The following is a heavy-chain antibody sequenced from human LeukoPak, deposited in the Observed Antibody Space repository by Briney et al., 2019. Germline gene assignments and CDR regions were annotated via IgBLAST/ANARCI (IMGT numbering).Heavy chain of an antibody. CDR2: IYYSGST. J-gene: IGHJ3*02. CDR1: GGSISSGDYY. D-gene: IGHD3-22*01. Sequence: SETLSLTCTVSGGSISSGDYYWSWIRQPPGKGLEWIGYIYYSGSTYYNPSLKSRVTISVDTSKNQFSLKLSSVTAADTAVYYCARPPITSGYYFEPIAFDIWGQGTMVTVSS. V-gene: IGHV4-30-4*01. CDR3: ARPPITSGYYFEPIAFDI.